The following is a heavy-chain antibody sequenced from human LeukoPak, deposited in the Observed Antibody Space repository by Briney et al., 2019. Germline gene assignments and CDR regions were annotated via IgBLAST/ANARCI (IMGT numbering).Heavy chain of an antibody. CDR3: ARDQWGERLYGVDV. CDR1: GFTFSTYS. J-gene: IGHJ6*02. CDR2: ISYDGTTK. V-gene: IGHV3-30-3*01. Sequence: GGSLRLSCAASGFTFSTYSIHWVRQAPGKGLEWVALISYDGTTKYYGDSVKGRFTVSRDSSNNALYLQMNSQRAEDTAVYYCARDQWGERLYGVDVWGQGTTVTVSS. D-gene: IGHD1-26*01.